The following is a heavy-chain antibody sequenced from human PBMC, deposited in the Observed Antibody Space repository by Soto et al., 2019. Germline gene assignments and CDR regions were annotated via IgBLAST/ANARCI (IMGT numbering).Heavy chain of an antibody. CDR1: GGTFSSYA. V-gene: IGHV1-69*13. J-gene: IGHJ3*02. D-gene: IGHD3-10*01. CDR2: IIPIFGTA. CDR3: ASTGGVNMVRGVDAFDI. Sequence: SVKVSCKASGGTFSSYAISWVRQAPGQGLEWMGGIIPIFGTANYAQKFPGRVTITADESTSTAYMELSSLRSEDTAVYYCASTGGVNMVRGVDAFDIWGQGTMVTVSS.